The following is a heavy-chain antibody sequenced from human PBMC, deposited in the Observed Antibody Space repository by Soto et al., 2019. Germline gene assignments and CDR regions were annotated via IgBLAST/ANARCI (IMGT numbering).Heavy chain of an antibody. CDR3: AKVSRKGSAIDFDY. J-gene: IGHJ4*02. CDR1: EYTFTNYD. CDR2: MNPNSGNT. V-gene: IGHV1-8*01. Sequence: ASVKVSCKASEYTFTNYDINWVRQATGQGLEWMGWMNPNSGNTGYAQKFQGRVTMTRDTSISTAYMELSSLRSEDTAIYYCAKVSRKGSAIDFDYWGQGTLITVSS. D-gene: IGHD3-10*01.